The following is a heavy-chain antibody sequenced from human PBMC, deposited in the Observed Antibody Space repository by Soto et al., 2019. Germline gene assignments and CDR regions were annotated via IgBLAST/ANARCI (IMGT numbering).Heavy chain of an antibody. D-gene: IGHD6-19*01. J-gene: IGHJ4*02. V-gene: IGHV3-30-3*01. Sequence: QVQLVESGGGVVQPGRSLRLSCAASGFTFSSISLHWVRQAPGKGLEWLALISYDGSHKYNADAVKGRFTISRDNSKNTLYLQLNSLRLEDTAVYYCARTTTVAGTPEFDYWGQGTLVTVSS. CDR3: ARTTTVAGTPEFDY. CDR2: ISYDGSHK. CDR1: GFTFSSIS.